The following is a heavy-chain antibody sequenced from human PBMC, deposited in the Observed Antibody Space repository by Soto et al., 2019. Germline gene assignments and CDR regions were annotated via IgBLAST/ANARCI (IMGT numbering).Heavy chain of an antibody. CDR2: INWNGGST. Sequence: GGSLRLSCAASGFTFDDYGMSWVRQAPGKGLEWVSGINWNGGSTGYADSVKGRFTISRDNAKNSLYLQMNSLRAEDTALYHCARDLDCGGDCYRDDAFDIWGQGTMVTVSS. V-gene: IGHV3-20*01. CDR1: GFTFDDYG. CDR3: ARDLDCGGDCYRDDAFDI. D-gene: IGHD2-21*01. J-gene: IGHJ3*02.